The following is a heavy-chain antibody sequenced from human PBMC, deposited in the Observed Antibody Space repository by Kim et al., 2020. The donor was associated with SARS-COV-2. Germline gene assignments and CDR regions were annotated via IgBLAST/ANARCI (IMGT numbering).Heavy chain of an antibody. V-gene: IGHV3-23*01. CDR1: GFTFDIYA. J-gene: IGHJ6*02. D-gene: IGHD3-16*01. Sequence: GGSLRLSCVASGFTFDIYAMTWVRQAPGKGLEWVSVISGGGVNKFYADSVRGRFTISRDNSKNTLFLQMNSLRDEDTALYYCAKVVVMDDYNYYYYDGMDAWGHETTVTVSS. CDR3: AKVVVMDDYNYYYYDGMDA. CDR2: ISGGGVNK.